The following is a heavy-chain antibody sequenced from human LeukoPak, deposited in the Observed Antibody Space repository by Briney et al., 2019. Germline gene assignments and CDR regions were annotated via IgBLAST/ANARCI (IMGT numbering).Heavy chain of an antibody. J-gene: IGHJ6*03. CDR2: IYTSGST. Sequence: SETLSLTCTVSGGSISSGSYYWRWIRQPAGKGLEWIGRIYTSGSTNYNPSLKSRVTISVDTSKNQFSLKLSSVTAADTAVYYCARDPDYYGSGSIYYYYMDVWGKGTTVTVSS. V-gene: IGHV4-61*02. D-gene: IGHD3-10*01. CDR1: GGSISSGSYY. CDR3: ARDPDYYGSGSIYYYYMDV.